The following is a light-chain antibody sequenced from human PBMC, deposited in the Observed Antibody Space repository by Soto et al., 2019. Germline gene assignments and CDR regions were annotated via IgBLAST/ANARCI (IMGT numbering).Light chain of an antibody. J-gene: IGKJ2*01. Sequence: ENVLTQSPGTLSLSPGERATLSCRASQSVSSNYLAWYQQKPGQAPRLLIYGASSRATGIPDRFSGSGSGTDFTLTISRLEPEDFAVYYCQQYGSSSNTFGQGTKLEIK. CDR1: QSVSSNY. CDR3: QQYGSSSNT. CDR2: GAS. V-gene: IGKV3-20*01.